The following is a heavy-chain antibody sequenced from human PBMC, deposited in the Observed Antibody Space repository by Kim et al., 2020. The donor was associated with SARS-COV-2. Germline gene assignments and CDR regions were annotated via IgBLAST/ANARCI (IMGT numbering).Heavy chain of an antibody. J-gene: IGHJ4*02. CDR2: IIPIFGTA. V-gene: IGHV1-69*13. CDR1: GGTFSSYA. Sequence: SVKVSCKASGGTFSSYAISWVRQAPGQGLEWMGGIIPIFGTANYAQKFQGRVTITADESTSTAYMELSSLRSEDTAVYYCARAPALQDYDSSGGFDYWGQGTLVTVSS. CDR3: ARAPALQDYDSSGGFDY. D-gene: IGHD3-22*01.